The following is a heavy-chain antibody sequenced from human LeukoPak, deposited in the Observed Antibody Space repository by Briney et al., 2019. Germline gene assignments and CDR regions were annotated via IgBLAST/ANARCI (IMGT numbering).Heavy chain of an antibody. CDR2: MNPNSGNT. CDR1: GYTFTSYD. J-gene: IGHJ6*03. Sequence: ASVKVSCKASGYTFTSYDINWVRQATGQGLEWMGWMNPNSGNTGYAQKFQGRVTMTRNTSISTAYMELSSLRSEDTAVYYCARGGAPLFYYYMDVWGKGTTVTISS. D-gene: IGHD3-10*01. CDR3: ARGGAPLFYYYMDV. V-gene: IGHV1-8*01.